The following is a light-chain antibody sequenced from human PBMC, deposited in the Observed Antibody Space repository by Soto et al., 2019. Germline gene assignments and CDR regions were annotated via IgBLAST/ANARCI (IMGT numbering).Light chain of an antibody. CDR1: QSVTSN. CDR2: GAF. J-gene: IGKJ4*01. Sequence: ETVLTQSPGTLSVSPGERATLSCRASQSVTSNLAWYQHKPGQAPRLLIYGAFTRATGIPARFSGSGSGTEFTLTISSLQSEDLAVYYCHQYYNWPLTFGGGTKVEIK. V-gene: IGKV3-15*01. CDR3: HQYYNWPLT.